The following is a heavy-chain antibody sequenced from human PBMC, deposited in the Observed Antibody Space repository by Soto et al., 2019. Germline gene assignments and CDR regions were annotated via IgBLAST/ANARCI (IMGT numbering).Heavy chain of an antibody. D-gene: IGHD3-10*01. Sequence: PGGSLRLSCEAFGITFSSYWMHWVRRAPGKGLVWVSRINSDGSSTRYADSVKGRFTISRDNAKNTLYLQMNSLRAEDTAVYYCARAAGGSTSSWYFDYWGQGTLVTVS. J-gene: IGHJ4*02. V-gene: IGHV3-74*01. CDR2: INSDGSST. CDR1: GITFSSYW. CDR3: ARAAGGSTSSWYFDY.